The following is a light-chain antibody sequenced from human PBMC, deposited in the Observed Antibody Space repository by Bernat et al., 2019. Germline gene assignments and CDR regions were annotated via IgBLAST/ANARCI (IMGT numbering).Light chain of an antibody. V-gene: IGLV10-54*01. J-gene: IGLJ3*02. Sequence: QAGLTRPPSLSKGLRQTATLTCTGNSNNVGNQGAAWLQQHQGHPPKLLSYRNNNRPSGISERLSASRSGNTASLTITGLQPEDEADYYCLAWDSSLSAWVFGGGTKLTVL. CDR3: LAWDSSLSAWV. CDR1: SNNVGNQG. CDR2: RNN.